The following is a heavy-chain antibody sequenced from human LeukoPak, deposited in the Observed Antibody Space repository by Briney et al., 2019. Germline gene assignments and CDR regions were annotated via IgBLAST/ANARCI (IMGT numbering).Heavy chain of an antibody. V-gene: IGHV3-30-3*01. CDR1: GFTFSSYA. CDR2: ISYDGSNK. D-gene: IGHD6-13*01. CDR3: ARDRAPPYSSSWYGGNDY. Sequence: GGSLRLSCAASGFTFSSYAMHWVRQAPGKGLEWVAVISYDGSNKYYADSVKGRFTISRDNSKNTLYLQMNSLRAEDTAVYYCARDRAPPYSSSWYGGNDYWGQGTLVTVSS. J-gene: IGHJ4*02.